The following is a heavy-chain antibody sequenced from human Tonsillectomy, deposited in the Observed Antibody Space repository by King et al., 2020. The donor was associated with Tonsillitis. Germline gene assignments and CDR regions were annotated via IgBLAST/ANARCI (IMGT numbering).Heavy chain of an antibody. J-gene: IGHJ3*02. CDR2: ISGSGGST. CDR3: AKDMRIAVGGTDAFDI. CDR1: GFTFSSYA. D-gene: IGHD6-19*01. V-gene: IGHV3-23*04. Sequence: VQLVQSGGGLVQPGGSLRLSCAASGFTFSSYAMSWVRQAPGKGLEWVSAISGSGGSTYYADSVKGRFTISRDNSKNTLYLQMNSLRAEDTAVYYCAKDMRIAVGGTDAFDIWGQGTIVPVSS.